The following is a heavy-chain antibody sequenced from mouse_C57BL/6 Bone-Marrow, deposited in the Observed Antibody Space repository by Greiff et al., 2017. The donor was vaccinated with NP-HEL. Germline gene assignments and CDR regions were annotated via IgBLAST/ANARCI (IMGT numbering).Heavy chain of an antibody. CDR3: ARLGGNYQAMDY. V-gene: IGHV1-18*01. CDR1: GYTFTDYN. D-gene: IGHD2-1*01. J-gene: IGHJ4*01. Sequence: VQLQQSGPGLVKPGASVKIPCKASGYTFTDYNMDWVKQSHGKSLEWIGDINPNNGGTIYNQKFKGTATLTVDKSSSTAYMELRRLTSEDTAVYYCARLGGNYQAMDYWGQGTSVTVSS. CDR2: INPNNGGT.